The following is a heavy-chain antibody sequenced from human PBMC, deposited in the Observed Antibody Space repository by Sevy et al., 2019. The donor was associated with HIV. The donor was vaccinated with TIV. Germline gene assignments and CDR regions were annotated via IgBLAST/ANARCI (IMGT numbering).Heavy chain of an antibody. CDR2: IFRGGDVT. Sequence: GGSLRLSCAASGFTFSYSGMHWVRQAPGKGLEWVSTIFRGGDVTYYADSVKGRFTISRDNSMNALSLQMNSLRAEDTAVYYCVGARYASDGSFDAFDIWGQGTMVTVSS. V-gene: IGHV3-NL1*01. D-gene: IGHD3-22*01. J-gene: IGHJ3*02. CDR3: VGARYASDGSFDAFDI. CDR1: GFTFSYSG.